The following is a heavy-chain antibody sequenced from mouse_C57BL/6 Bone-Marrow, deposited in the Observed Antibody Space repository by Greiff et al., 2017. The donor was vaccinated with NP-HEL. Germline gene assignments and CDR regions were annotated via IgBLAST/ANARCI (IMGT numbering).Heavy chain of an antibody. D-gene: IGHD1-1*02. Sequence: QVQLKESGAELAKPGASVKLSCKASGYTFTSCWMHWVKQRPGQGLEWIGYINPSSGYTKYNQKFKDKATLTADKSSSTAYMQLSSLTYEDSAVYYCARDEDYGFRVFAYWGQGTLVTVSA. CDR3: ARDEDYGFRVFAY. J-gene: IGHJ3*01. CDR1: GYTFTSCW. CDR2: INPSSGYT. V-gene: IGHV1-7*01.